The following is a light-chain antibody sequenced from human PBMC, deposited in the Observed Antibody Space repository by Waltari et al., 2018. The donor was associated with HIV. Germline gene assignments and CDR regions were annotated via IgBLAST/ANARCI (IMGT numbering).Light chain of an antibody. CDR1: SGSVPTRYY. CDR2: SPN. Sequence: QTVVTQEPSFSVSPGGTVTLTCCLSSGSVPTRYYPSCYQQTPAQAPPTLFSSPNPRPSGGPDRFSGSILGNKAALTITGAQEDDESDYYCVLYMGSGSCMFGGGTKLTVL. CDR3: VLYMGSGSCM. V-gene: IGLV8-61*01. J-gene: IGLJ3*02.